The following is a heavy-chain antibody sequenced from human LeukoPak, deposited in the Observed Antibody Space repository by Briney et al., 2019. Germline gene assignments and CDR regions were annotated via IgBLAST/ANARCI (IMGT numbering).Heavy chain of an antibody. D-gene: IGHD3-9*01. Sequence: GGSLGLSCAASGFTFSLYWMNWVRRAPGKGLGWVANIKQDGSEKNYVDSVKGRFTISSDNAKNSLYLQMNNLRVEDTAMYYCAGGTGFIIKDWGQGTLVTVSS. V-gene: IGHV3-7*03. CDR1: GFTFSLYW. CDR3: AGGTGFIIKD. CDR2: IKQDGSEK. J-gene: IGHJ4*02.